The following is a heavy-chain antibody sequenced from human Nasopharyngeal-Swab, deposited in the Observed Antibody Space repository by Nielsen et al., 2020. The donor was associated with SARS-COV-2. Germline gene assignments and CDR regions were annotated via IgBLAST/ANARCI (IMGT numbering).Heavy chain of an antibody. CDR3: AKGVVATITGSDY. J-gene: IGHJ4*02. CDR1: EFTLSSYC. V-gene: IGHV3-23*01. Sequence: GGSLRLSCAASEFTLSSYCMTWVRQAPGKGLEWVSSIGGSGDSTFYADSVKGRFTISRDDSKNTLYLQMNTLRAEDTALYYCAKGVVATITGSDYWGQGTLVTVSS. CDR2: IGGSGDST. D-gene: IGHD5-24*01.